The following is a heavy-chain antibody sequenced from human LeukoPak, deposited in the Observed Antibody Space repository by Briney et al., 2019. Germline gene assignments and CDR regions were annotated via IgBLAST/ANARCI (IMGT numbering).Heavy chain of an antibody. CDR1: GFTFSGYW. V-gene: IGHV3-7*01. D-gene: IGHD1-26*01. Sequence: PGGSLRLSCAASGFTFSGYWMSWVRQAPGKGLEWVAHIKQDASEEYYVDSVKGRFTISRDNAKNSLYLQMNSLRAEDTAVYYCVRDRGRASVDYWGQGTLVTVSS. CDR2: IKQDASEE. J-gene: IGHJ4*02. CDR3: VRDRGRASVDY.